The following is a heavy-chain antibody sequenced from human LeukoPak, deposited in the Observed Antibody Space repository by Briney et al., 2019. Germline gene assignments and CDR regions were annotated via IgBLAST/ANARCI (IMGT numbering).Heavy chain of an antibody. CDR2: INQDGSEI. D-gene: IGHD5-18*01. J-gene: IGHJ4*02. Sequence: GGSLRLSCVASGFTFRSYWMSWVRQSPGEGLEWVANINQDGSEIYYVDSVKGRFTISRDNAKNSLYLQMNSLRAEDTAVYYCSRLRGYSYGYADYWGQGTLVTVSS. V-gene: IGHV3-7*01. CDR3: SRLRGYSYGYADY. CDR1: GFTFRSYW.